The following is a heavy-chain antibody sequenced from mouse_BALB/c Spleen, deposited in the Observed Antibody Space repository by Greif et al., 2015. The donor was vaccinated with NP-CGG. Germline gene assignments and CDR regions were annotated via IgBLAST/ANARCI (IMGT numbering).Heavy chain of an antibody. V-gene: IGHV1-82*01. D-gene: IGHD3-3*01. J-gene: IGHJ1*01. CDR2: IYPGDGDT. Sequence: QVQLQQSGPELVKPGASVKISCKASGYAFSSSWMNWVKQRPGQGLEWIGRIYPGDGDTNYNGKFKGKATLTADKSSSTAYMQLSSLTSVDSAVYFCARRGAGWYFDVWGAGTTVTVSS. CDR1: GYAFSSSW. CDR3: ARRGAGWYFDV.